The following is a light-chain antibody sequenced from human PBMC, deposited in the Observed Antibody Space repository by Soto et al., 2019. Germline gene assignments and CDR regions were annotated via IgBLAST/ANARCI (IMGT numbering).Light chain of an antibody. CDR1: QDISNN. J-gene: IGKJ2*01. CDR2: DAS. Sequence: DIQMTQSPSSLSASVGDRVTITCQASQDISNNLNWYQQKPGKAPKLLIYDASNLETGVPSRFSGGGSGTDFTFTISSLQPEDIATYYCQQYDSLPGYTFGQGTKLEIK. CDR3: QQYDSLPGYT. V-gene: IGKV1-33*01.